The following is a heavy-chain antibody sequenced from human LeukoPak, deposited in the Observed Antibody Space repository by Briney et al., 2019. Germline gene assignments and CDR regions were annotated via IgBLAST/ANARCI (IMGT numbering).Heavy chain of an antibody. V-gene: IGHV3-48*01. CDR2: IFSSSDTT. Sequence: GGSLRLSCAASGFTFSSYSMNWVRQAPGKGLEWVSYIFSSSDTTYYADSVKGRFTISRDNSKNTLYLQMNSLRAEDTAVYYCAKDPIHGDYGDYWGQGTLVTVSS. CDR1: GFTFSSYS. CDR3: AKDPIHGDYGDY. D-gene: IGHD4-17*01. J-gene: IGHJ4*02.